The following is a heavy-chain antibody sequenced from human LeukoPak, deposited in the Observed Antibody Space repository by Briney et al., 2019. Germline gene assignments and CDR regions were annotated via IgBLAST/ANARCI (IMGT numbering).Heavy chain of an antibody. J-gene: IGHJ3*02. V-gene: IGHV3-21*01. CDR2: MSGSSTYI. D-gene: IGHD5-24*01. CDR3: ARTMATITDAFDI. Sequence: GRSLTLSCAASGFTFSSFGMHWVRQAPGKGLEWVSSMSGSSTYIYYADSVKGRFTISRDNAKNSLYLQMNSLRAEDTAVYYCARTMATITDAFDIWGQGTMVTVSS. CDR1: GFTFSSFG.